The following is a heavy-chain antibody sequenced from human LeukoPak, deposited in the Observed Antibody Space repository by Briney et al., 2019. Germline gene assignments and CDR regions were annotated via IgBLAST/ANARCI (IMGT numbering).Heavy chain of an antibody. CDR3: AKDPGCSSTSCEGNYFDY. D-gene: IGHD2-2*01. J-gene: IGHJ4*02. V-gene: IGHV1-18*01. Sequence: GASVKVSCKASGYTFTSYSINWVRQAPGQGLEWMGWISAYNGNSHYTQKFQGRVTMTTDTSTSTAYMELRSLRSDDTAVYYCAKDPGCSSTSCEGNYFDYWGQGTLVTVSS. CDR2: ISAYNGNS. CDR1: GYTFTSYS.